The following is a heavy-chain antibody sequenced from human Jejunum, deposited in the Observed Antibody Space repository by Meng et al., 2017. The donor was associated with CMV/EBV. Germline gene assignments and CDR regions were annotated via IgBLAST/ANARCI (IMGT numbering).Heavy chain of an antibody. CDR3: TRSPAGGTFSDYGLDV. D-gene: IGHD1-26*01. CDR2: IRSKAKKDVT. Sequence: GFAIHGVRQASGKGLEWVGRIRSKAKKDVTTYGELMRGRFSISRDDSKNTAFLQMNSLKIEDTAVYYCTRSPAGGTFSDYGLDVWGHGTTVTVSS. J-gene: IGHJ6*02. V-gene: IGHV3-73*01. CDR1: GFA.